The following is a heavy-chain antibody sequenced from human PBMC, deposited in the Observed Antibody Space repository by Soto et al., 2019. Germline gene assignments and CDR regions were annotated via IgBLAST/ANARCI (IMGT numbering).Heavy chain of an antibody. D-gene: IGHD6-19*01. CDR2: INHSGST. CDR3: ARRLWSSGPG. Sequence: PSETLSLTCAVYGGSFSGYYWGWIRQPPGKGLEWIGEINHSGSTNYNPSLKSRVTISVDTSKNQFSLNLSSVTAADTAVYYCARRLWSSGPGWGQGTQVTVSS. J-gene: IGHJ4*02. CDR1: GGSFSGYY. V-gene: IGHV4-34*01.